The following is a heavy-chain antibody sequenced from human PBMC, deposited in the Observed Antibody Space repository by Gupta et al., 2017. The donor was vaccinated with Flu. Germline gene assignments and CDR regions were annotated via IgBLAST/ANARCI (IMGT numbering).Heavy chain of an antibody. D-gene: IGHD3-10*01. J-gene: IGHJ4*02. CDR2: TNDSGRT. Sequence: QVQLQQWGAGLLKPSETLSLICSVYGGSFSGYNWSWIRQSPGKGLEWIGETNDSGRTKYNPSLEGRVSISVDTSKNQFSLKVNSMTAADTAVYYCASGGATYGRWGQGTLVTVSS. V-gene: IGHV4-34*01. CDR1: GGSFSGYN. CDR3: ASGGATYGR.